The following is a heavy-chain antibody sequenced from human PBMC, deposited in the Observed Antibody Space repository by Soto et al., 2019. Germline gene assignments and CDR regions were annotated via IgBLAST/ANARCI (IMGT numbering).Heavy chain of an antibody. D-gene: IGHD3-16*01. CDR3: ARANGGTYYGMDV. CDR2: TRNKANSYTT. J-gene: IGHJ6*02. CDR1: GFTFSDHY. Sequence: GGSLRLSCAASGFTFSDHYMDWVRQAPGKGLEWVGRTRNKANSYTTEHAASVKGRFTISRDDSKNSLYLQMNSLKTEDTAVYYCARANGGTYYGMDVWGQGTTVTVSS. V-gene: IGHV3-72*01.